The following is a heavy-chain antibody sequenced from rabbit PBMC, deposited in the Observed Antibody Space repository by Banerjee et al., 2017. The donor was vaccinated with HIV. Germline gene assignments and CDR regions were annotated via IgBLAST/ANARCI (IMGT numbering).Heavy chain of an antibody. CDR2: IYTSSSGST. CDR1: GFSFSSSYW. J-gene: IGHJ4*01. CDR3: ARDPYATISAQFNL. V-gene: IGHV1S40*01. D-gene: IGHD1-1*01. Sequence: QSLEESGGDLVKPGASLTLTCTASGFSFSSSYWIYWVRQAPGKGLEWIACIYTSSSGSTYYASWAKGRFTISKTSSTTVTLQMTSLTAADTATYFCARDPYATISAQFNLWGPGTLVTVS.